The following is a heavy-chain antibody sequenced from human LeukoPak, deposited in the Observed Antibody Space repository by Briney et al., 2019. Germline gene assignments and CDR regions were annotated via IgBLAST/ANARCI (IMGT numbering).Heavy chain of an antibody. CDR1: GFTFSSYA. CDR2: ISYDGSNK. Sequence: SGGSLRLSCAASGFTFSSYAMHWVRQAPGKGLEWVAVISYDGSNKYYADSVKGRFTISRDNSKNTLYLQMNSLRAEDTAVYYCASRYYYDRSGFDYWGQGTLVTVSS. CDR3: ASRYYYDRSGFDY. V-gene: IGHV3-30-3*01. D-gene: IGHD3-22*01. J-gene: IGHJ4*02.